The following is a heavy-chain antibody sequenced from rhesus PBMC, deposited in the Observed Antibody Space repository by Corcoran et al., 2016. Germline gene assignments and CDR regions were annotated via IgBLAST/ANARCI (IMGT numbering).Heavy chain of an antibody. V-gene: IGHV1-1*01. D-gene: IGHD4-23*01. J-gene: IGHJ4*01. CDR3: TREMNTVTGGFDY. Sequence: QVQQVQSGAEIKQPGASVKLSCKASGYTFTSYYMHWVRQAPGQGLEWRGPIPTYHTNQGSTKHFHARATTTTDPSTRTGCMGPSSLGSEDTAVYYCTREMNTVTGGFDYWGQGVLVTVSS. CDR1: GYTFTSYY. CDR2: IPTYHTNQ.